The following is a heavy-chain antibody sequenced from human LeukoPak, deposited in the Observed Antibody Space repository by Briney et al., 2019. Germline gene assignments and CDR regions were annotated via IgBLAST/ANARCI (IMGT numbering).Heavy chain of an antibody. J-gene: IGHJ4*02. CDR3: AREISRFGI. Sequence: PGGSLRLSCAASGFTFSDYYMSWIRQAPGKGLEWVSSIRSSGETTYYADSVKGRFTISRDNPNNTLYLQMHSLRAEDTAVYYCAREISRFGIWGQGTLVTVSS. CDR2: IRSSGETT. D-gene: IGHD3-16*01. V-gene: IGHV3-11*04. CDR1: GFTFSDYY.